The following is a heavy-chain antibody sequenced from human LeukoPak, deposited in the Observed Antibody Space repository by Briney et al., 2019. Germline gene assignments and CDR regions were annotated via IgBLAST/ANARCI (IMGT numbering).Heavy chain of an antibody. CDR3: ARGFSGSYIDY. CDR2: ISYDGSNK. V-gene: IGHV3-30-3*01. J-gene: IGHJ4*02. D-gene: IGHD1-26*01. CDR1: GFTFSSYA. Sequence: GGSLRLSCAASGFTFSSYAMHWVRQAPGKGLEWVAVISYDGSNKYYADSVKGRFTISRDNSKNTLYLQMNSLRAEDTAVCYCARGFSGSYIDYWGQGTLVTVSS.